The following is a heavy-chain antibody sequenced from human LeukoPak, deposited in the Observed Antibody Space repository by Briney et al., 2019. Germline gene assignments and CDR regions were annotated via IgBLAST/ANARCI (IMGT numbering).Heavy chain of an antibody. CDR3: AREWDCSGGICFPRGFDF. J-gene: IGHJ4*02. CDR2: ISPNNGGT. D-gene: IGHD2-15*01. CDR1: GYTFTGYY. Sequence: GASVKVSCKASGYTFTGYYVHWVRQAPRQGLEWMGWISPNNGGTSYAHNFRDRVTMTTDTSINTAYMELSWLTSDDTAVYYCAREWDCSGGICFPRGFDFWGQGTLVTVSS. V-gene: IGHV1-2*02.